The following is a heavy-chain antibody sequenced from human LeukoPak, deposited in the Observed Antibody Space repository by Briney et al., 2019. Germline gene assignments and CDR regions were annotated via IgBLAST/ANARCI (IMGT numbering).Heavy chain of an antibody. J-gene: IGHJ4*02. CDR3: ARGPPSFYDYVWGSYRTYFDY. V-gene: IGHV4-39*01. Sequence: SETLSLTCTVSGGSISSSSYYWGWIRQPPGKGLEWIGSIHYSGTTYYNASLKSRVTISVNTSKNQFSLKLSSVTAADTAVYYCARGPPSFYDYVWGSYRTYFDYWGQGTLVTVSS. D-gene: IGHD3-16*02. CDR1: GGSISSSSYY. CDR2: IHYSGTT.